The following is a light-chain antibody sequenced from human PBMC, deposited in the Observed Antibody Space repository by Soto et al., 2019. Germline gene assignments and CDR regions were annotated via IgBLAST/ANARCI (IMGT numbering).Light chain of an antibody. CDR1: SSNIGNNY. J-gene: IGLJ3*02. CDR3: GTWDSSLSAGV. V-gene: IGLV1-51*02. Sequence: QSALTQPPSVSAAPGQKVTISCSGSSSNIGNNYLSWYQQLPGTAPKLLIYENNKRPSGIPDRFSGSKSGTSATLGITGLRTGDEADYYCGTWDSSLSAGVFGEGTKLTVL. CDR2: ENN.